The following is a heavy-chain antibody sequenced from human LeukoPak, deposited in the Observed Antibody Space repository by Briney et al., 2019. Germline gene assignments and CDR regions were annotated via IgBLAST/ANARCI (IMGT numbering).Heavy chain of an antibody. CDR2: IYYSGST. J-gene: IGHJ3*02. D-gene: IGHD3-16*01. Sequence: SETLSLTCTVSGGSISSSSYSWGWIRQPPGKGLEWIGSIYYSGSTYYNPSLKSRVTISVDTSKNQFSLKLSSVTAADTAVYYCATTGFRGGYAYNANDAFDIWGQGTMVTVSS. V-gene: IGHV4-39*01. CDR1: GGSISSSSYS. CDR3: ATTGFRGGYAYNANDAFDI.